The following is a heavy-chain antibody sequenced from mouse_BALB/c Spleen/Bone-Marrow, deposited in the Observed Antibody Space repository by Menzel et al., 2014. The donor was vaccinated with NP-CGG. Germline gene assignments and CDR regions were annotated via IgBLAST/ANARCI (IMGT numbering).Heavy chain of an antibody. CDR1: GYTLTSYY. Sequence: QVQLQQSGTELVKPGASVKLSCKASGYTLTSYYIYWVKQRPGQGLEWIGEINPSNGGTNFNEKFKSKATLTVDKSSSTAYMQLSSLTSEDSAVYYCTRQGTGTFAYWGQGTLVTVSA. CDR3: TRQGTGTFAY. V-gene: IGHV1-53*01. D-gene: IGHD4-1*01. CDR2: INPSNGGT. J-gene: IGHJ3*01.